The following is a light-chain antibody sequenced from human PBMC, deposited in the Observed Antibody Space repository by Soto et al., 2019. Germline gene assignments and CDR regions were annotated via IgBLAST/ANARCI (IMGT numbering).Light chain of an antibody. CDR3: QQYYSFPPA. CDR1: QGIVSF. V-gene: IGKV1-8*01. CDR2: AAS. J-gene: IGKJ1*01. Sequence: AIRMTQSPSSLSASTGDRVTINCRASQGIVSFLAWYQQKPGKAPKLLIDAASTAQNGGPTKVNGNGVWTNSSPPLHHPQSEDFATYYCQQYYSFPPAFGQGTKVDIK.